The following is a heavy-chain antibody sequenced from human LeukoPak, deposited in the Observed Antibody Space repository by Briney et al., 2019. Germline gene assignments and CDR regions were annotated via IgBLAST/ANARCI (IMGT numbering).Heavy chain of an antibody. V-gene: IGHV3-30*04. D-gene: IGHD3-10*01. CDR3: TRGLWLGESSSGTNFDY. CDR1: GFTFTSYP. J-gene: IGHJ4*02. Sequence: GGSLRLSCVASGFTFTSYPMHWVRQAPGKGLEWLAHISYDGKEEHYADPVKGRFTISRDNSNNIPYLQLSSLSSEDTALYYCTRGLWLGESSSGTNFDYWGPGTLVTVSS. CDR2: ISYDGKEE.